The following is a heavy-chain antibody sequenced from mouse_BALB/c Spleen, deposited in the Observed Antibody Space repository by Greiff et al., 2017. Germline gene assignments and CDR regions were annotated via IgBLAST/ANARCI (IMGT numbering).Heavy chain of an antibody. D-gene: IGHD2-1*01. Sequence: EVQLVESGGGLVKPGGSLKLSCAASGFTFSDYYMYWVRQTPEKRLEWVATISDGGSYTYYPDSVKGRFTISRDNAKNNLYLQMSSLKSEDTAMYYCARDGGRSAMVTTSGAMGYWGQGTSVTVSS. CDR1: GFTFSDYY. CDR2: ISDGGSYT. J-gene: IGHJ4*01. V-gene: IGHV5-4*02. CDR3: ARDGGRSAMVTTSGAMGY.